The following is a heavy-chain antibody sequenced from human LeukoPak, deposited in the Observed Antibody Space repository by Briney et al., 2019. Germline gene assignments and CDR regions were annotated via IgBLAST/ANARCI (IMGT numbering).Heavy chain of an antibody. CDR1: GGSISSYY. CDR3: ARHSRRSGVVPAAMRFKAAAGTYYYYGMDV. Sequence: SETLSLTCTVSGGSISSYYWSWIRQPPGKGLEWIGYIYYSGSTNYNPSLKSRVTISVDTSKNQFSLKLSSVTAADTAVYYCARHSRRSGVVPAAMRFKAAAGTYYYYGMDVWGQGTTVTVSS. D-gene: IGHD2-2*01. V-gene: IGHV4-59*08. J-gene: IGHJ6*02. CDR2: IYYSGST.